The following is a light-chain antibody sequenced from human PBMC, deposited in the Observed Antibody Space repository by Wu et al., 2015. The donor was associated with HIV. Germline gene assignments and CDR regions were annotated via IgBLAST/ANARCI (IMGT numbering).Light chain of an antibody. CDR1: QNIDNF. Sequence: DIQMTQSPSTLSASVGDRVTITCRTSQNIDNFLNWYQQKSGKAPKLLISAASNLQYGAPPRFSGSGSGTDFTLTISSLQPEDFATYFCQETSSVPPAFGQGTRVDIK. CDR3: QETSSVPPA. V-gene: IGKV1-39*01. J-gene: IGKJ5*01. CDR2: AAS.